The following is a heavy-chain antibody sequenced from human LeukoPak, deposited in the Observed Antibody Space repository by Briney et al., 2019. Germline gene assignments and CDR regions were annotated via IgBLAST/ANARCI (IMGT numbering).Heavy chain of an antibody. J-gene: IGHJ4*02. CDR1: VFTFSDYY. CDR2: ISSSSSYT. V-gene: IGHV3-11*05. CDR3: ARVPTVTTPDY. Sequence: PGWSLRLSCAASVFTFSDYYMSWIRQAPGKGLEAVSYISSSSSYTNYADSVKGRFTISRDNAKNSLYLQMNSLRAEDTAVYYCARVPTVTTPDYWGQGTLVTVSS. D-gene: IGHD4-17*01.